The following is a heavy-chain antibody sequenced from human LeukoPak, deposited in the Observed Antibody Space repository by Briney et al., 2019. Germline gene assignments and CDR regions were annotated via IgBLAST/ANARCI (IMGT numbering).Heavy chain of an antibody. J-gene: IGHJ5*02. CDR1: GYAFTNYD. CDR2: MNPKSGNT. V-gene: IGHV1-8*01. CDR3: ARDQDIVVVVAALRQREMGGFDP. Sequence: ASVKVSCKASGYAFTNYDINWVRQATGQGPEWMGWMNPKSGNTGYAQKFQGRVTMTRNTSISTAYMELSSLRSDDTAVYYCARDQDIVVVVAALRQREMGGFDPWGQGTLVTVSS. D-gene: IGHD2-15*01.